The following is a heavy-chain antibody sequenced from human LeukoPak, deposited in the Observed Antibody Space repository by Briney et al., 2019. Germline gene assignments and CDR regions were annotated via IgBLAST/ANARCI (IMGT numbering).Heavy chain of an antibody. D-gene: IGHD3-3*01. V-gene: IGHV3-30*02. J-gene: IGHJ4*02. Sequence: GESLRLSCAASEFTFSTYGIHWVRQAPGKGLEWVAFIRYDGSNTYYADSVKGRFTISRDSSKNTLYLQMNSLRPEDTAVYYCAKAPDRVTIFGVVIAYFDYWGQGTLVTVSS. CDR2: IRYDGSNT. CDR3: AKAPDRVTIFGVVIAYFDY. CDR1: EFTFSTYG.